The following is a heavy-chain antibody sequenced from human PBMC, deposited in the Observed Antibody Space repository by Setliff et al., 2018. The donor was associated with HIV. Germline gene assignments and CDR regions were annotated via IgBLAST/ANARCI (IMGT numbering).Heavy chain of an antibody. J-gene: IGHJ4*02. CDR2: LSPSGTT. Sequence: PSETLSLTCTVYGGSFSNYYTNWIRQPPGKGLEWIGELSPSGTTRPNPSLQSRVIISLDTSKKQFSLKLSSVTAADTAVYYCSSTYIYSPHPFDYWGRGTLVTVS. D-gene: IGHD3-9*01. CDR1: GGSFSNYY. CDR3: SSTYIYSPHPFDY. V-gene: IGHV4-34*01.